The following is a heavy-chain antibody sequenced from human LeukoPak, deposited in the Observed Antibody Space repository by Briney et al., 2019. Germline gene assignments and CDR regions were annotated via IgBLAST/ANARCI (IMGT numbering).Heavy chain of an antibody. CDR1: GFIFSSYG. D-gene: IGHD3-22*01. V-gene: IGHV3-30*18. J-gene: IGHJ4*02. CDR2: ISSDESEE. CDR3: AKGGVSSAYHPVDY. Sequence: GGSLRLSCAASGFIFSSYGMHWVRQAPGKGLEWVAGISSDESEEFYVGSVKGRFITSGDSSKSMLYLQMNSLRIEDTAVYYCAKGGVSSAYHPVDYWGQGTLVTVSP.